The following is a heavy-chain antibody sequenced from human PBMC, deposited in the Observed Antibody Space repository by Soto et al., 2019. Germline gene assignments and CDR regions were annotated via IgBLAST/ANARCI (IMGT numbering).Heavy chain of an antibody. CDR1: GASISSTSYF. J-gene: IGHJ5*02. V-gene: IGHV4-39*01. CDR3: ASGNSGAYRAWFDP. CDR2: FYLSEST. D-gene: IGHD6-25*01. Sequence: QLQLQESGPGLVKPSETLSLTCTVSGASISSTSYFWGWIRQPPGNGLEWVGSFYLSESTHYTPSINRRVTISVDRSTTQSSLRLTSLTAADTAVYSCASGNSGAYRAWFDPWGQGTLVTVSS.